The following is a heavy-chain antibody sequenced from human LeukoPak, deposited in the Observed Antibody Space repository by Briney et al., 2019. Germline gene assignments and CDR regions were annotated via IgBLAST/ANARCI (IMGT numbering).Heavy chain of an antibody. CDR1: GYTFTSYG. D-gene: IGHD5-24*01. V-gene: IGHV1-18*01. CDR2: ISAYNDNT. J-gene: IGHJ4*02. CDR3: ARGESAEATIDGDY. Sequence: ASVKVSCKASGYTFTSYGISWVRQAPGQGLEWMGWISAYNDNTNYTQKLQGRVTMTTDTSTNTAYMELRSLRSDDTAVYYCARGESAEATIDGDYWGQGTLVTVSS.